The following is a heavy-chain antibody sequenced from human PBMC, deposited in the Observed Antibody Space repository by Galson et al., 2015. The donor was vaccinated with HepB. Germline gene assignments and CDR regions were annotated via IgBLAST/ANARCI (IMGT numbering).Heavy chain of an antibody. CDR2: ISGSTYI. V-gene: IGHV3-21*06. CDR3: ARDSGSYDVLTGYSSYFDL. CDR1: GFGLSTYN. D-gene: IGHD3-9*01. J-gene: IGHJ4*02. Sequence: SLRLSCAASGFGLSTYNMNWVRQAPGKGLEWVSSISGSTYIYYTESVKGRFTISRDTAENSVYLQMNSLRVEDTAVYYCARDSGSYDVLTGYSSYFDLWGPGTLVTVSS.